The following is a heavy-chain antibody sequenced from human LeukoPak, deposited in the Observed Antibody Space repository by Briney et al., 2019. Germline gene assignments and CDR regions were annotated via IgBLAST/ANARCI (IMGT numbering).Heavy chain of an antibody. D-gene: IGHD3-16*01. J-gene: IGHJ4*02. Sequence: GESLRISCKGSGYSFTSYWISWVRQMPGKGLEWMGRIDPSDSYTNYSPSFQGHVTISADKSISTAYLQWSSLKASDTAMYYCARRPMIPFGGAQYYFDYWGQGTLVTVSS. CDR2: IDPSDSYT. CDR1: GYSFTSYW. CDR3: ARRPMIPFGGAQYYFDY. V-gene: IGHV5-10-1*01.